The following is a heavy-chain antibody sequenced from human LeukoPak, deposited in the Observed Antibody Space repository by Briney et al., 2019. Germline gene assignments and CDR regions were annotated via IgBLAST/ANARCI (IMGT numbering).Heavy chain of an antibody. CDR2: INSDGSST. D-gene: IGHD2-2*01. CDR3: ARDMLDPTSSYFDY. CDR1: GFTFSTYW. J-gene: IGHJ4*02. V-gene: IGHV3-74*01. Sequence: PGGSLRLSCAASGFTFSTYWMHWVRQAAGKGLVWVSRINSDGSSTRYAYSVKGRFTISRDNAKNTLYLQMNSLRAEDTAVYYCARDMLDPTSSYFDYWGQGTLVTVSS.